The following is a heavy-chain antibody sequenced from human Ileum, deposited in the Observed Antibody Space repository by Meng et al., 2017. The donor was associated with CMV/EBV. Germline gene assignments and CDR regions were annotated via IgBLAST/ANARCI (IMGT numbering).Heavy chain of an antibody. V-gene: IGHV1-18*01. Sequence: ASVKVSCKTSGYSFTTYGISWVRQAPGQGLEWMGWISTYNGNIKYAEKIEDRGIMTRDTSTKTVYMELRSLRPDDTAVYYCARESFREDSDGYDASDIWGQGTKVTVSS. CDR2: ISTYNGNI. CDR1: GYSFTTYG. CDR3: ARESFREDSDGYDASDI. D-gene: IGHD2-15*01. J-gene: IGHJ3*02.